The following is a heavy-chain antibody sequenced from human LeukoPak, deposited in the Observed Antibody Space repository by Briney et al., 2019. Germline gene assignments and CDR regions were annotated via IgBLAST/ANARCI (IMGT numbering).Heavy chain of an antibody. V-gene: IGHV4-30-4*08. CDR1: GGSISSGDYY. CDR3: ARDHAPAERMAALYYFDY. J-gene: IGHJ4*02. D-gene: IGHD2-8*01. CDR2: IYYSGST. Sequence: SQTLSLTCTVSGGSISSGDYYWSWIRQPPGKGLEWIGYIYYSGSTYYNPSLKSRVTISVDTSKNQFSLKLSSVTAADTAVYYCARDHAPAERMAALYYFDYWGQGTLVTVSS.